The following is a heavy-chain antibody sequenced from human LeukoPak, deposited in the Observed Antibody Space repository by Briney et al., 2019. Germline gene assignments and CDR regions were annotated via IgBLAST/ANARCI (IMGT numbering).Heavy chain of an antibody. Sequence: ASVKVSCKASGGNFSNYPINWVRKAPGQGLEWMGVISPIFRTVYYGQKFQVRVTISADESTNTAYMELSSLRSEDTAVYYCATPQRYCSSTSCYMVYWGQGTLVTVSS. V-gene: IGHV1-69*13. D-gene: IGHD2-2*02. J-gene: IGHJ4*02. CDR2: ISPIFRTV. CDR1: GGNFSNYP. CDR3: ATPQRYCSSTSCYMVY.